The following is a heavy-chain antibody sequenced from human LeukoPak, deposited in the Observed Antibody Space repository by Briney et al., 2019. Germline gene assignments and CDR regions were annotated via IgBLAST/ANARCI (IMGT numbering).Heavy chain of an antibody. Sequence: GGPLSLLCALSGYTFNDYAMIWVPQSPGKAREWVSGISGSGGGTYYADSVKGRFTISRDNSQNTLYLQMNSLGADDTAIYYCARGRIGPDYWGQGTLVTVSS. D-gene: IGHD3/OR15-3a*01. V-gene: IGHV3-23*01. CDR3: ARGRIGPDY. J-gene: IGHJ4*02. CDR2: ISGSGGGT. CDR1: GYTFNDYA.